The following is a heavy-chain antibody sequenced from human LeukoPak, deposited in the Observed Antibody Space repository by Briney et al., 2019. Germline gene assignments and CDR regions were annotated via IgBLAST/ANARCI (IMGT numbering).Heavy chain of an antibody. J-gene: IGHJ4*02. D-gene: IGHD5-24*01. CDR1: RYSFTNYG. Sequence: GESLQISSSGPRYSFTNYGIAWVRHMPGKGLEWMGIIYPGDSDTRYNPSFQGQVTISADKSISAAYLQWSNLKASDTAVYYCARRLPSVETFDYWGQGTLVTVSS. V-gene: IGHV5-51*01. CDR2: IYPGDSDT. CDR3: ARRLPSVETFDY.